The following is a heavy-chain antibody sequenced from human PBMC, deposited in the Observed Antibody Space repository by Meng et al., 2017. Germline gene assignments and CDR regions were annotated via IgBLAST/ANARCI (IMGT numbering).Heavy chain of an antibody. Sequence: QGQLQQRGAGPFKHLETVSPPAAVYGGSFSGYYWSWTRHTPRKVREWIGEINHSGSTNYNPSLKSRVTISVDTSKNQFSLKLSSVTAADTAVYYCARGHGFWSGYYTSRGNFQHWGQGTLVTVSS. CDR3: ARGHGFWSGYYTSRGNFQH. V-gene: IGHV4-34*01. CDR1: GGSFSGYY. D-gene: IGHD3-3*01. J-gene: IGHJ1*01. CDR2: INHSGST.